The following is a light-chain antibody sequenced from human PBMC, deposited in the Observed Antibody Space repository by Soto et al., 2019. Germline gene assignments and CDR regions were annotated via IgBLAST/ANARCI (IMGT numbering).Light chain of an antibody. Sequence: EIVMTQSPATLSVSPGERATLSCRASQSVSNNVAWYQQKPGQTPRLLTYGASTRATGIPARFSGSGSGTEFTLTLSSLQSEDFAVYYCQQYNDWPPLTFGGGTKVEIK. V-gene: IGKV3-15*01. CDR3: QQYNDWPPLT. CDR1: QSVSNN. CDR2: GAS. J-gene: IGKJ4*01.